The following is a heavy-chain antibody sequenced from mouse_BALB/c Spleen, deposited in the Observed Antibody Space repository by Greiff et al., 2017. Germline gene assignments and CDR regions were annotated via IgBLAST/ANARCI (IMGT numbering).Heavy chain of an antibody. CDR1: GFSLTGYG. CDR2: IWGDGST. D-gene: IGHD2-1*01. CDR3: ARKNDGNYVTDYYAMDY. J-gene: IGHJ4*01. V-gene: IGHV2-6-7*01. Sequence: VKLMESGPGLVAPSQSLSITCTVSGFSLTGYGVNWVRQPPGKGLEWLGMIWGDGSTDYNSALKSRLSISKDNSKSQVFLKMNSLQTDDTARYYCARKNDGNYVTDYYAMDYWGQGTSVTVSS.